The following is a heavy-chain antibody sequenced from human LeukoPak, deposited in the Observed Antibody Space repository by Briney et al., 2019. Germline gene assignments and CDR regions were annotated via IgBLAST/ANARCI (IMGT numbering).Heavy chain of an antibody. V-gene: IGHV1-18*04. CDR2: ISAYNGST. J-gene: IGHJ4*02. CDR1: GYTFTGYY. Sequence: ASVKVSCKASGYTFTGYYMHWVRQAPGQGLEWMGWISAYNGSTNYAQKLQGRVTMTTDTSTSTAYMELRSLRSDDTAVYYCARTYSASLFADYWGQGTPVTVSS. D-gene: IGHD5-12*01. CDR3: ARTYSASLFADY.